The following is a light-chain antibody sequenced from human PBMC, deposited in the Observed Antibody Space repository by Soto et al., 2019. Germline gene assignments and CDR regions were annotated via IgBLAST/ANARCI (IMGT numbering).Light chain of an antibody. J-gene: IGLJ7*01. CDR3: ASWDDSLSETV. CDR1: NFNVKNNY. CDR2: SNN. V-gene: IGLV1-47*01. Sequence: QLVLTQPPSLSGTPGQRVTISCSGSNFNVKNNYVYWYQQFAGTAPKLLIYSNNWRPSGVPDRFSGSKSGSSASLAISGLRPEDEADYYCASWDDSLSETVFGGGTQLTVL.